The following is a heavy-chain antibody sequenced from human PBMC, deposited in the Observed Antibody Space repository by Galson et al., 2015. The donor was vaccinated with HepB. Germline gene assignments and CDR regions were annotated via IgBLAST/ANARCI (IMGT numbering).Heavy chain of an antibody. Sequence: SLRLSCAASGFTFGDYAMSWVRQAPGKGLEWVGFIRSKAYGGTTEYAASVKGRFTISRDDSKSIAYLQMNSLKTEDTVVYYCTREDPQLYSSSWYDYLDGGGDYWGQGTLVTVSS. V-gene: IGHV3-49*04. CDR2: IRSKAYGGTT. D-gene: IGHD6-13*01. J-gene: IGHJ4*02. CDR3: TREDPQLYSSSWYDYLDGGGDY. CDR1: GFTFGDYA.